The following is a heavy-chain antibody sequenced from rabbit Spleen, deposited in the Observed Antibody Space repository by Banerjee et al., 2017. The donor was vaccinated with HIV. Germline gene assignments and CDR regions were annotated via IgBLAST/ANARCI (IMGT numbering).Heavy chain of an antibody. CDR3: VRDTWHFKL. D-gene: IGHD3-1*01. CDR1: GFSFTSGYW. V-gene: IGHV1S45*01. Sequence: QEQLEESGGGLVQPGGSLTLTCTASGFSFTSGYWICWVRQAPGKGLEWIGYIDAVFGTTYYARWVNGRFTISSHNAQNTLYLQLNSLTAADTATYFCVRDTWHFKLWGQGTLVTVS. J-gene: IGHJ4*01. CDR2: IDAVFGTT.